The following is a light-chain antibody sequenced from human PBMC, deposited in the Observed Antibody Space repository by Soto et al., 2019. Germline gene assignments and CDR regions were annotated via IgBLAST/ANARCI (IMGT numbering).Light chain of an antibody. CDR2: FGS. CDR3: QKYDGVPHT. J-gene: IGKJ4*01. CDR1: HDIGHY. Sequence: DIQMTQSPSSLSASVGDRVTITCRASHDIGHYLAWYQQKPGKTPDLLLYFGSALQSGVPSRFSGSGSGTDFTLTISRLLPEDVATYYCQKYDGVPHTFGGGTRVAIK. V-gene: IGKV1-27*01.